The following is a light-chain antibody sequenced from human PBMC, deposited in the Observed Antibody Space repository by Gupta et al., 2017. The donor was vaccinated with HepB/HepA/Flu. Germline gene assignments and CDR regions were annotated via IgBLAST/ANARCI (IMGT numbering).Light chain of an antibody. CDR1: SSNIWNNY. CDR2: DNN. CDR3: GTWDSSLSAGV. Sequence: QSVLTQPPSVSAAPGQKVTISCSGRSSNIWNNYVSWYQQLPGTAPKLLIYDNNKRPSGIPDRFSGSKSGASATLGITGLQTGDEADYYCGTWDSSLSAGVFGGGTKLTVL. J-gene: IGLJ3*02. V-gene: IGLV1-51*01.